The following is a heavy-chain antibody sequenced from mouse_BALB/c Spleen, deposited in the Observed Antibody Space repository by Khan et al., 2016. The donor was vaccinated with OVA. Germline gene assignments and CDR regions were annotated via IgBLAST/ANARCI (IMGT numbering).Heavy chain of an antibody. V-gene: IGHV3-2*02. D-gene: IGHD2-3*01. CDR3: ARDGSRYYYAMDY. CDR2: ISSSGST. Sequence: EVQLQESGPGLVKPSQSLSLTCTVTGYSITSDYAWNWIRQFPGHKLEWMGYISSSGSTNYNPSLKSQISITRDTSKNQFFLQLNSVTTENTATYYWARDGSRYYYAMDYWGQGTSVTVSS. CDR1: GYSITSDYA. J-gene: IGHJ4*01.